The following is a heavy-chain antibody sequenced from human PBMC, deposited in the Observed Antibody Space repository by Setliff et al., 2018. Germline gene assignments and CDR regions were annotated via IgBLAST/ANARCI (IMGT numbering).Heavy chain of an antibody. CDR2: INHSGST. V-gene: IGHV4-34*01. D-gene: IGHD3-3*01. J-gene: IGHJ4*02. CDR3: ARHFRSSKVQFLEYLTDYYFDS. CDR1: GGSFSGYY. Sequence: SETLSLTCAVYGGSFSGYYWSWIRQPPGKGLEWIGEINHSGSTYYNPSLTSRVTISVDTSNNQFSLNLRSVTAADTAIYYCARHFRSSKVQFLEYLTDYYFDSWGQGTLVTVSS.